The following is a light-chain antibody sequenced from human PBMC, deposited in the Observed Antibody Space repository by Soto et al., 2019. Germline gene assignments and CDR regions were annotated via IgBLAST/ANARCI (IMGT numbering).Light chain of an antibody. CDR1: QTLLHSNGYNY. V-gene: IGKV2-28*01. CDR2: LGS. J-gene: IGKJ1*01. Sequence: DIVMTQSPLSLPVTPGEPASISCRSSQTLLHSNGYNYLHWYLQKPGQSPQLLISLGSDRASGVPDRFSGSGSGTDFTLKISRVEAEDVGVYYCMQSLQPPWTFGQGTNVGIK. CDR3: MQSLQPPWT.